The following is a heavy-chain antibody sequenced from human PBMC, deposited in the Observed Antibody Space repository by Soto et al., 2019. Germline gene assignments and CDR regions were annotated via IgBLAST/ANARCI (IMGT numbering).Heavy chain of an antibody. CDR2: INGYNGNA. Sequence: QVQVVQSGAEVKKPGASVKVSCKASGYTFTSYGISWVRQAPGQGLEWMGWINGYNGNANYARKFQGRLTVTTDISSSTVYMELRSLRSDDTAMYYCARDSGSGSSYHWFDPWGQGTLVTVAS. CDR1: GYTFTSYG. V-gene: IGHV1-18*01. J-gene: IGHJ5*02. CDR3: ARDSGSGSSYHWFDP. D-gene: IGHD3-10*01.